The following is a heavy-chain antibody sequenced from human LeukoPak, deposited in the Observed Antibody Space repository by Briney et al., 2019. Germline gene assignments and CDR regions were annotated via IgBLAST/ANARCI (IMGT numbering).Heavy chain of an antibody. Sequence: GGSLRLSCAASGFTFSSYWMSWVRQAPGKGLERVANIKQDGSEKYYVDSVKGRFTISRDNAKNSLYLQMNSLRAEDTAVYYCARERGKYYYDSSGYYDYWGQGTLVTVSS. CDR3: ARERGKYYYDSSGYYDY. V-gene: IGHV3-7*01. CDR2: IKQDGSEK. CDR1: GFTFSSYW. D-gene: IGHD3-22*01. J-gene: IGHJ4*02.